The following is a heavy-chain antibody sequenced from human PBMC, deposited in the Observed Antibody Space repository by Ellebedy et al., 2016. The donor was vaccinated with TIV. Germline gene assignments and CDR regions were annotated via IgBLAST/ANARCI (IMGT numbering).Heavy chain of an antibody. CDR3: ARAATPSTPVDY. CDR2: IYYSGST. CDR1: GGSISSYY. J-gene: IGHJ4*02. D-gene: IGHD2-15*01. V-gene: IGHV4-59*01. Sequence: GSLRLXXTVSGGSISSYYWSWIRQPPGKGLEWIGYIYYSGSTNYNPSLKSRVTTSVDTSKNQFSLKLSSVTAADTAVYYCARAATPSTPVDYWGQGTLVTVSS.